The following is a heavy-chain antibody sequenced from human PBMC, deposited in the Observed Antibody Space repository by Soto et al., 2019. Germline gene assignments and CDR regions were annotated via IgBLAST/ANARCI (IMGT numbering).Heavy chain of an antibody. CDR3: AKDSDYYGSGRRGVIDP. D-gene: IGHD3-10*01. CDR1: GFTFDDYT. Sequence: EVQLVESGGVVVQPGGSLRLSCAASGFTFDDYTMHWIRQAPGKGLEWVSLISWDGGSTYYADSVKGRFTISRDNSKNSLYLQMNSLRTEDTALYYCAKDSDYYGSGRRGVIDPWGQGTLVTVSS. V-gene: IGHV3-43*01. CDR2: ISWDGGST. J-gene: IGHJ5*02.